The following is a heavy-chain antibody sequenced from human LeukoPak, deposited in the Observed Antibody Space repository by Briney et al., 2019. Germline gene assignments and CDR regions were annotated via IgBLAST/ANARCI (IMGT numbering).Heavy chain of an antibody. J-gene: IGHJ4*02. V-gene: IGHV3-48*04. Sequence: PGKSLRLSCAASGFTFRSFSMNWVRQTPGKGLEWISYISSSSSPIYYADSVKGRFTISRDNAKNSLYLQMNSLRAEDTAVYYCAKEAGRDFDYWGQGALVTVSS. CDR1: GFTFRSFS. CDR3: AKEAGRDFDY. CDR2: ISSSSSPI. D-gene: IGHD6-25*01.